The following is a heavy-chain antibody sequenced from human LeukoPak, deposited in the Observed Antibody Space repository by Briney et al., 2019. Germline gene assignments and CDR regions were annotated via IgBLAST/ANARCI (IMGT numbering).Heavy chain of an antibody. CDR3: ARFTRAAGTSHDAFDI. V-gene: IGHV1-46*01. J-gene: IGHJ3*02. CDR1: GYTFTSYY. CDR2: INPSGGST. Sequence: ASVKVSCKASGYTFTSYYMHWVRQAPGQGLEWMGIINPSGGSTSYAQKFQGRVTITADKSTSTAYMELSSLRSEDTAVYYCARFTRAAGTSHDAFDIWGQGTMVTVSS. D-gene: IGHD6-13*01.